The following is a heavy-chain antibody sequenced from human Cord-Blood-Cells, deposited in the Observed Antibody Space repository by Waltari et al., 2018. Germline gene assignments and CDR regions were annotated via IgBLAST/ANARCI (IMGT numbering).Heavy chain of an antibody. V-gene: IGHV4-34*01. CDR3: ARKGRIRGVIITSWYFDL. CDR1: GGSFSGYY. Sequence: QVQLQQWGAGLLKPSETLSLTCAVYGGSFSGYYWSWIRQPPGKGVEWIGENNNRRSTNYNPTLKSRVTISVDTSKNQFSLKLSSVTAADTAVYYCARKGRIRGVIITSWYFDLWGRGTLVTVSS. D-gene: IGHD3-10*01. CDR2: NNNRRST. J-gene: IGHJ2*01.